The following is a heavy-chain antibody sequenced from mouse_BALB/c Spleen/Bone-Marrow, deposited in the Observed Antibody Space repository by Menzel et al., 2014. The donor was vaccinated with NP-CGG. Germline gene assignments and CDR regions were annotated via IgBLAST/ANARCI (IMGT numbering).Heavy chain of an antibody. Sequence: EVKLMESGGGLVQPGGSLRLSCATSGFTFTDYYMSWVRQPPGKALEWLGFIRNKANGYTTAYSASVKVRFTISNDNSKSILYLQMNTLSAEDSATYYGASLPYDGNSAWFAYWGQGTLVTVSA. J-gene: IGHJ3*01. D-gene: IGHD2-10*01. V-gene: IGHV7-3*02. CDR2: IRNKANGYTT. CDR1: GFTFTDYY. CDR3: ASLPYDGNSAWFAY.